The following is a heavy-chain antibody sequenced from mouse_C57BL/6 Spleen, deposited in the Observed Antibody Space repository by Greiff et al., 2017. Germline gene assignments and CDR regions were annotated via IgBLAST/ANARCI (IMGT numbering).Heavy chain of an antibody. CDR3: ASGGLERVFAY. CDR1: GYTFTSYW. CDR2: IDPSDSYT. Sequence: QVQLQQPGAELVMPGASVKLSCKASGYTFTSYWMHWVKQRPGQGLEWIGEIDPSDSYTNYNQKFKGKSTLTVDKSSSTAYMQLSSLTSEDSAVYYCASGGLERVFAYWGQGTLVTVSA. V-gene: IGHV1-69*01. D-gene: IGHD3-1*01. J-gene: IGHJ3*01.